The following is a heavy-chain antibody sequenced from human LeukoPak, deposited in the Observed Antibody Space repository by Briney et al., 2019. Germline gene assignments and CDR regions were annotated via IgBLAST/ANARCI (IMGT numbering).Heavy chain of an antibody. Sequence: GGSLRLSCAASGFTVSSNYMSWVRQAPGKGLEWVSVIYSGGSTYYADSVKGRFTISRDNSKNTLYLQMNSLRAEDTAVYYCARDRELRYFDWLPPPYSYYYGMDVWGQGTTVTVSS. CDR2: IYSGGST. D-gene: IGHD3-9*01. J-gene: IGHJ6*02. CDR1: GFTVSSNY. CDR3: ARDRELRYFDWLPPPYSYYYGMDV. V-gene: IGHV3-66*02.